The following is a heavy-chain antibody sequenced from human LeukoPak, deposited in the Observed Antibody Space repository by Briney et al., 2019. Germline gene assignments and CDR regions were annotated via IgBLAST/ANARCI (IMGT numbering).Heavy chain of an antibody. CDR2: MNPNSGNT. D-gene: IGHD3-3*01. CDR3: ARGLGTYYDFWSGYLAITGTQNDAFDI. J-gene: IGHJ3*02. CDR1: GYTFTSYD. Sequence: ASVKVSCKASGYTFTSYDINWVRQATGQGLEWMGWMNPNSGNTGYAQKFQGRVTMTRNTSISTAYMELSSLRSEDTAVHYCARGLGTYYDFWSGYLAITGTQNDAFDIWGQGTMVTVSS. V-gene: IGHV1-8*01.